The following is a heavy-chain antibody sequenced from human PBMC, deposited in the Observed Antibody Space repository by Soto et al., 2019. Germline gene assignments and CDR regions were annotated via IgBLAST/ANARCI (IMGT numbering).Heavy chain of an antibody. CDR3: ARRGSGSNYDY. D-gene: IGHD1-26*01. V-gene: IGHV3-23*01. Sequence: EVQLLESGGGLVQPGGSLRLSCAASGFTFSSYAMRWVRQAPVKGLEWVSAISGSGGSTYYADSVKGRLTISRDKSKNTLYLQRTSLRADDAAVYYCARRGSGSNYDYWGQGTVVTVSS. CDR2: ISGSGGST. CDR1: GFTFSSYA. J-gene: IGHJ4*02.